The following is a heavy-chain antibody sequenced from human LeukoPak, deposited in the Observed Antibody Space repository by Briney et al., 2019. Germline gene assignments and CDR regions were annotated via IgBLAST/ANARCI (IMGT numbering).Heavy chain of an antibody. Sequence: GGSPRLSCAASGFTFSSYAMHWVRQAPGKGLEWVAVISYDGTNKYYADSVKGRFTISRDNSKNTLYLQMNSLRAEDTAVYYCARTGYCSSTSCYLLGGMDVWGKGTTVTVSS. J-gene: IGHJ6*04. CDR1: GFTFSSYA. CDR3: ARTGYCSSTSCYLLGGMDV. D-gene: IGHD2-2*01. V-gene: IGHV3-30*04. CDR2: ISYDGTNK.